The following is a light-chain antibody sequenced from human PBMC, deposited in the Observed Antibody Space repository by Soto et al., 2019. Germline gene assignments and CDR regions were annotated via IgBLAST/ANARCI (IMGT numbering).Light chain of an antibody. CDR2: DVS. CDR1: SRDVGGYNY. Sequence: QSALTQPASVSVSPGQSITISCKGTSRDVGGYNYVSWYQQYPGKAPKLIIYDVSSRPSGVSNRFSGSKSGSTASLTISGLQAEDEADYYCSSYTSSSTAVFGGGTQLTVL. V-gene: IGLV2-14*01. CDR3: SSYTSSSTAV. J-gene: IGLJ7*01.